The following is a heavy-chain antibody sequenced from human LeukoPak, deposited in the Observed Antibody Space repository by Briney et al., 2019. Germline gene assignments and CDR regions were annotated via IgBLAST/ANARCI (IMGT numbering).Heavy chain of an antibody. V-gene: IGHV3-15*01. CDR3: TTGGWSYCIVSGWDFDY. Sequence: GGSLRLSCAASGFTFSNAWMSWVRQAPGKGLEWVGRIKSKTDGGTTDYAAPVKGRFTISRDDSKNTLYLQMNSLKTEDTAVYYCTTGGWSYCIVSGWDFDYWGQGTLVTVSS. CDR1: GFTFSNAW. CDR2: IKSKTDGGTT. D-gene: IGHD1-26*01. J-gene: IGHJ4*02.